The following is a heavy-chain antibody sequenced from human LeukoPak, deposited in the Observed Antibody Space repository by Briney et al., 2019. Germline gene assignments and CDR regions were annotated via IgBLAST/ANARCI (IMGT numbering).Heavy chain of an antibody. CDR2: ISYDGSNK. V-gene: IGHV3-30*18. J-gene: IGHJ5*02. CDR3: AKLEVSGITMVRGVYH. Sequence: GGSLRLSCAASGFTFSSYGMHWVRQAPGKGLEWVAVISYDGSNKYYADSVKGRFTISRDNSKDTLYLQMNSLRAEDTAVYYCAKLEVSGITMVRGVYHWGQGTLVTVSS. D-gene: IGHD3-10*01. CDR1: GFTFSSYG.